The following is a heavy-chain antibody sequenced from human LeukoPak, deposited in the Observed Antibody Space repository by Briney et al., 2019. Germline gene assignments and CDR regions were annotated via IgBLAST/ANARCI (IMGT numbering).Heavy chain of an antibody. CDR2: IKSKSDGGTT. D-gene: IGHD6-19*01. CDR1: GFTFSNAW. V-gene: IGHV3-15*01. Sequence: GGSLRLSCAASGFTFSNAWMSWVRQAPGKGLEWVGRIKSKSDGGTTDYAAPVKGRFTISRDNSKNTLYLQMNSLRAEDTAVYYCAKDQEYSSGWTPYFDYWGQGTLVTVSS. CDR3: AKDQEYSSGWTPYFDY. J-gene: IGHJ4*02.